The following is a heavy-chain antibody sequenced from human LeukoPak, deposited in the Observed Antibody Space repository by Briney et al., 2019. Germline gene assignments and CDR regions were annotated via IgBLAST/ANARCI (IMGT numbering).Heavy chain of an antibody. CDR2: IYYSGST. Sequence: SETLSLTCTVSGGSISSSSYYWGWIRQPPGKGLEWIGSIYYSGSTYYNPSLKSRVTISVDTSENQFSLKLSSVTAADTAVYYCARAGLEIDYWGQGTLVTVSS. J-gene: IGHJ4*02. D-gene: IGHD1-1*01. CDR3: ARAGLEIDY. CDR1: GGSISSSSYY. V-gene: IGHV4-39*07.